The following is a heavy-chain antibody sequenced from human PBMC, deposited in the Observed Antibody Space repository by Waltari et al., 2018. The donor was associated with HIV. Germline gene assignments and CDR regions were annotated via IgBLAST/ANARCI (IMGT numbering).Heavy chain of an antibody. D-gene: IGHD3-10*01. CDR2: MNPNSGNT. Sequence: QVQLVQSGAAVKKPGASVKVSCKASGYTFTSYDLNWVRRATGQGLEWMGWMNPNSGNTGYPQKFQGRVTMTRNTSISTAYMELSSLRSEDTAVYYCARGRVQVRGAMYYFDYWGQGTLVTVSS. V-gene: IGHV1-8*01. CDR3: ARGRVQVRGAMYYFDY. CDR1: GYTFTSYD. J-gene: IGHJ4*02.